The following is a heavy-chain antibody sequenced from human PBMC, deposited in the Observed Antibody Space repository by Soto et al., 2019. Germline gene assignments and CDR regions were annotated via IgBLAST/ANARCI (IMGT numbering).Heavy chain of an antibody. CDR1: GFTFSSYA. CDR2: ISYNGDYT. CDR3: AKPRGSDSWPFDS. V-gene: IGHV3-23*01. J-gene: IGHJ5*01. Sequence: EVQLLESGGGLVQPGGSLRLSCAASGFTFSSYAMTWVRQAPGKGLEWVSAISYNGDYTYYADSVKGRFTISRDNAKNTLYGQMNSLRAEVTAVYYCAKPRGSDSWPFDSWGQGTLVTVSS. D-gene: IGHD3-16*01.